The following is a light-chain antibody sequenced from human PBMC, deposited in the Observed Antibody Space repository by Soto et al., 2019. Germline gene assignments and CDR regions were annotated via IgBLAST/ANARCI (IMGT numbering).Light chain of an antibody. V-gene: IGKV3-15*01. CDR1: QSVRTT. CDR3: QQYTDWPTT. Sequence: EIVLTQSPATLSVYPGERATLXXRASQSVRTTVAWYQQRPGQAPRXVIYDASTRATGVPARFSGGGSGTDFTLTVTSLQSEDFGIYYCQQYTDWPTTFGQGTKVDIK. J-gene: IGKJ1*01. CDR2: DAS.